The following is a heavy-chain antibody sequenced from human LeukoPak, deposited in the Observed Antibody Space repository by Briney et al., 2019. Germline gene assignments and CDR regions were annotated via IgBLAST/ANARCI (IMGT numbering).Heavy chain of an antibody. CDR3: AKGRARYCSGGSFYSPYWYFDL. CDR2: ISGSGGST. V-gene: IGHV3-23*01. J-gene: IGHJ2*01. Sequence: GGSLRLSCAASGFTFSSYAMSWVRQAPGKGLEWVSAISGSGGSTYYADSVKGRFTISRDNSKNTLYLQMNSLRAEDTAVYYCAKGRARYCSGGSFYSPYWYFDLWGRGTLVTVSS. D-gene: IGHD2-15*01. CDR1: GFTFSSYA.